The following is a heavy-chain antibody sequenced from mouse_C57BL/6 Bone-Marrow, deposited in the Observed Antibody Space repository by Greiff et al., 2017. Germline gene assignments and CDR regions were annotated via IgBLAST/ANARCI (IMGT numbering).Heavy chain of an antibody. CDR3: ARHEYSNYVLFAY. V-gene: IGHV5-9*01. D-gene: IGHD2-5*01. J-gene: IGHJ3*01. Sequence: EVKLMESGGGLVKPGGSLKLSCAASGFTFSSYTMSWVRQTPEKRLEWVATISGGGGNTYYPDSVKGRFTISRDNAKNTLYLQISSLRSEDTALYYCARHEYSNYVLFAYWGQGTLVTVSA. CDR1: GFTFSSYT. CDR2: ISGGGGNT.